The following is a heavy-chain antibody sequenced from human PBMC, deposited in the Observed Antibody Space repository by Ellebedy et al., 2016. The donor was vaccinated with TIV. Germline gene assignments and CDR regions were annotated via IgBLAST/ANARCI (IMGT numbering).Heavy chain of an antibody. D-gene: IGHD3-22*01. J-gene: IGHJ5*02. CDR3: AETSDSSGYYYGLMSS. CDR1: GFTFSDFG. Sequence: GESLKISCAASGFTFSDFGMSWFRQAPGKGLEWVSTISGSGGYIHYADSVKGRFTISRDNSKNSLYLQMNSLRAEDSAFYYCAETSDSSGYYYGLMSSWGQGTLVTV. CDR2: ISGSGGYI. V-gene: IGHV3-23*01.